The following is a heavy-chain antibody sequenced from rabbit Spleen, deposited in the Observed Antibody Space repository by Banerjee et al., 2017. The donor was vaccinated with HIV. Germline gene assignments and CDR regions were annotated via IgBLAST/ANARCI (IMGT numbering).Heavy chain of an antibody. J-gene: IGHJ4*01. CDR1: GFSFSSSYY. V-gene: IGHV1S40*01. CDR2: IYTGSGST. CDR3: ARDLYAGYIGYGWDL. D-gene: IGHD7-1*01. Sequence: QSLEESGGDLVKPGASLTLTCTASGFSFSSSYYMCWVRQAPGKGLEWIGCIYTGSGSTYYASWAKGRFTISKTSSTTVTLQMTSLTGADTATYFCARDLYAGYIGYGWDLWGQGTLVTVS.